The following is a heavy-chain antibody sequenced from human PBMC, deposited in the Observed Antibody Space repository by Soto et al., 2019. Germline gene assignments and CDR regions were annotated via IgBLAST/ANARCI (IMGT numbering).Heavy chain of an antibody. V-gene: IGHV4-61*01. D-gene: IGHD1-26*01. J-gene: IGHJ4*02. CDR1: GGSVSSGSYY. Sequence: SETLSLTCTVSGGSVSSGSYYLSWIRQPPGKGLEWIGYIYYSGSTNYNPSLKSRVTISVDTSKNQFSLKLSSVTAADTAVYYCARAGLGDGSDFWGQGTLVTVSS. CDR3: ARAGLGDGSDF. CDR2: IYYSGST.